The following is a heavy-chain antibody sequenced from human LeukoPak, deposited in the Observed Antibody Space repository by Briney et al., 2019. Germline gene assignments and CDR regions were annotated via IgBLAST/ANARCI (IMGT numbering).Heavy chain of an antibody. D-gene: IGHD3-10*01. CDR1: GYTFTGYF. V-gene: IGHV1-2*02. J-gene: IGHJ3*02. CDR3: ARDVLYGSGSYYYAFDI. Sequence: ASVKVSCKASGYTFTGYFIHWVRQAPGQGLEWMGWINPNSGGTNYAQKFQGRVTMTRDTSISTAYMELSRLRSDDTAVYYCARDVLYGSGSYYYAFDIWGQGTMVTVSS. CDR2: INPNSGGT.